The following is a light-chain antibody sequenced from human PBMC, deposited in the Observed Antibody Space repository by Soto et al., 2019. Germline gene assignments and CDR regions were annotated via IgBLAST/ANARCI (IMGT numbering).Light chain of an antibody. CDR3: QQYYSTPLT. Sequence: DIVMTTSPDSLAVSLAERTTINCKSSQSVLSSSNNKNYLAWYQQKPGQPPKLLIYWASTRESGVPDRFSGSGSGTDFTLTISSLQAEDVAVYYCQQYYSTPLTFGGGTKVDIK. J-gene: IGKJ4*01. CDR2: WAS. CDR1: QSVLSSSNNKNY. V-gene: IGKV4-1*01.